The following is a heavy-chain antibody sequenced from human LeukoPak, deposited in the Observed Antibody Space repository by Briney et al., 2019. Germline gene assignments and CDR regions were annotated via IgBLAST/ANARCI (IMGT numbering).Heavy chain of an antibody. CDR1: GYTFTSYY. D-gene: IGHD2-2*01. J-gene: IGHJ6*02. V-gene: IGHV1-46*01. CDR3: ARWSSTSYRDHYYYYYGMDV. Sequence: GASVKVSCKASGYTFTSYYMHWVRQAPGQGLEWMGIINPSGGSTSYAQKFQGRVTMTRNTSISTAYMELSSLRSEDTAVYYCARWSSTSYRDHYYYYYGMDVWGQGTTVTVSS. CDR2: INPSGGST.